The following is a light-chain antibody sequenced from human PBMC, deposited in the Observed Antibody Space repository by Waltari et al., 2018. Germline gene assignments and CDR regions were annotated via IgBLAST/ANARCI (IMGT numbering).Light chain of an antibody. J-gene: IGLJ2*01. CDR1: SPNIGAGYD. V-gene: IGLV1-40*01. CDR3: QSYDSSLSGLV. CDR2: GKS. Sequence: QSVLTQPPSVSGAPGQRVTISCTGSSPNIGAGYDVHWYQQLPGTAPKLLIYGKSKRPSGVPDRFSGAKAGTSASRAITGLQAEDEADYYCQSYDSSLSGLVFGGGTKLTVL.